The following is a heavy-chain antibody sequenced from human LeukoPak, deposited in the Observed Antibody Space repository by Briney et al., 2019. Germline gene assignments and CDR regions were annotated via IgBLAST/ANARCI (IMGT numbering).Heavy chain of an antibody. Sequence: GGSLRLSCAASGFTFSNYAMSWVRQAPGKGLEWVSAIASSGGSTYCADSVNGRFTISRDNSKSMLFLQMNSLRAEDTALYYCAKYGSGTYYDYYYYMDVWGKGTPVTVSS. CDR2: IASSGGST. J-gene: IGHJ6*03. D-gene: IGHD3-10*01. V-gene: IGHV3-23*01. CDR1: GFTFSNYA. CDR3: AKYGSGTYYDYYYYMDV.